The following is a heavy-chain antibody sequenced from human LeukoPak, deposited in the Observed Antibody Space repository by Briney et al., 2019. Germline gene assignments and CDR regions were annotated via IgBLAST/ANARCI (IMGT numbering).Heavy chain of an antibody. J-gene: IGHJ6*03. CDR2: IYHSGST. CDR3: ARATYGSGSYYPYYYYYMDV. Sequence: SETLSLTCAVSGGSISSSNWWSWVRQPPGKGLEWIGEIYHSGSTNYNPSLKSRVTISVDKSKNQFSLKLSSVTAADTAVYYCARATYGSGSYYPYYYYYMDVWGKGTTVTISS. V-gene: IGHV4-4*02. CDR1: GGSISSSNW. D-gene: IGHD3-10*01.